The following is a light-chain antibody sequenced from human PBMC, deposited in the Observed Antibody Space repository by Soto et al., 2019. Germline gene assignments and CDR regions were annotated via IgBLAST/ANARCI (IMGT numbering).Light chain of an antibody. CDR1: SSNIGAGYD. CDR2: GNS. V-gene: IGLV1-40*01. CDR3: QSYGSSLSVV. J-gene: IGLJ2*01. Sequence: QSVLTQPPSVSGAPGQRGTISFTGSSSNIGAGYDVHWYQQLPGTAPKLLIYGNSNRPSGVPDRFSGSKSGTSAALAITGLQAEDEAEYYCQSYGSSLSVVFGGGTKLTV.